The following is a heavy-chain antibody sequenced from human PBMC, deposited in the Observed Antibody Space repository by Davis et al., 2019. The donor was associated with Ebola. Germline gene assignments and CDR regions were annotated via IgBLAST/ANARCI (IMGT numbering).Heavy chain of an antibody. CDR2: IYYSGST. CDR1: GGSISSYY. J-gene: IGHJ6*02. Sequence: PSETLSLTCTVSGGSISSYYWSWIRQPPGKGLEWIGYIYYSGSTNYNPSLKSRVTISVDTSKNQFSLKLSSVTAADTAVYYCARDSTVVPYYYYYDMDVWGQGTTVTVSS. CDR3: ARDSTVVPYYYYYDMDV. D-gene: IGHD4-23*01. V-gene: IGHV4-59*01.